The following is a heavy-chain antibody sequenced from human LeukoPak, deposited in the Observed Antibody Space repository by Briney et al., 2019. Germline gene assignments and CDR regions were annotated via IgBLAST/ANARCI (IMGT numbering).Heavy chain of an antibody. J-gene: IGHJ3*02. CDR3: ARDRARWWADDAFDM. CDR1: GFTFSSYW. D-gene: IGHD2-15*01. V-gene: IGHV3-7*01. CDR2: IKQDGSEK. Sequence: GGSLRLSCAASGFTFSSYWMSWVRQAPGKGLEGVANIKQDGSEKYYVDAVKGRLTISRDNAKNSLYLQMTSLTAEDTAVYSCARDRARWWADDAFDMWGPGTMVTVSS.